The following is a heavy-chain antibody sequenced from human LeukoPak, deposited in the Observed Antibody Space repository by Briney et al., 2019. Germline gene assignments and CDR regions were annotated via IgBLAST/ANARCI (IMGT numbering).Heavy chain of an antibody. V-gene: IGHV1-8*03. Sequence: ASVRVSCRASGYTFTSYDMNWGGQAPGQGLEWMGWMNPNSGNTDYAQKFQGRVTITRNTSISTAYMELSSLRSEDTAVYYCASGTLWFGEGYAFDIWGQGTMVTVSS. J-gene: IGHJ3*02. CDR2: MNPNSGNT. CDR1: GYTFTSYD. D-gene: IGHD3-10*01. CDR3: ASGTLWFGEGYAFDI.